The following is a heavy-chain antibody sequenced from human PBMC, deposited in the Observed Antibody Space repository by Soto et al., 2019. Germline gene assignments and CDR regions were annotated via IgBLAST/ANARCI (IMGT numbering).Heavy chain of an antibody. CDR3: ARGLRSVLDY. CDR1: GFIFSNFG. D-gene: IGHD6-6*01. J-gene: IGHJ4*02. CDR2: ISSDEKIK. Sequence: QVQLVESGGGVVQPGGSLRLSCVASGFIFSNFGMHWVRQAPGKGLQWVAVISSDEKIKQYADSVSGRFAISRDNSKNTLYLQMTSLRAEDTAIYYCARGLRSVLDYWGQGTLVTVSS. V-gene: IGHV3-33*01.